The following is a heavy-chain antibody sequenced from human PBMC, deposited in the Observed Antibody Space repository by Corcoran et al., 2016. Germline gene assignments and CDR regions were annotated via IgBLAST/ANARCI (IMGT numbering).Heavy chain of an antibody. V-gene: IGHV4-61*01. D-gene: IGHD3-10*01. J-gene: IGHJ6*02. CDR1: GGSVSSGSYY. CDR2: IYYSGST. CDR3: ARGLGAGSYGMDV. Sequence: QVQLQESGPGLVKPSETLSLTCTVSGGSVSSGSYYWSWIRQPPGKGLEWIGYIYYSGSTNYNPSLKSRVIISVDTSKNQFSLKLSSVTAADTAVYYWARGLGAGSYGMDVWGQGTTVTVSS.